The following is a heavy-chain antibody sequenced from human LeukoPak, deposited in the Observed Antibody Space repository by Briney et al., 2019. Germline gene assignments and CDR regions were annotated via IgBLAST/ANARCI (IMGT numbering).Heavy chain of an antibody. Sequence: ASVKVSCKASGYTFTSYDINWVRQATGQGLEWMGWMNPNSGNTGYAQKFQGRVTITRNTSISTAYMELSSLRSEDTAVYYCARTLGYCSSTSCHYFDYWGQGTLVTVSS. D-gene: IGHD2-2*01. CDR2: MNPNSGNT. CDR1: GYTFTSYD. CDR3: ARTLGYCSSTSCHYFDY. V-gene: IGHV1-8*03. J-gene: IGHJ4*02.